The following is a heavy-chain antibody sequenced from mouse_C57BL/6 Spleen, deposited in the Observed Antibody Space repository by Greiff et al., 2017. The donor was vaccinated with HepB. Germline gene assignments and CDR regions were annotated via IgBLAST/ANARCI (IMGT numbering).Heavy chain of an antibody. CDR1: GFTFSSYA. CDR3: ARDRGYDYDVDWFAY. D-gene: IGHD2-4*01. Sequence: DVKLVESGGGLVKPGGSLKLSCAASGFTFSSYAMSWVRQTPEKRLEWVATISDGGSYTYYPDNVKGRFTISRDNAKNNLYLQMSHLKSEDTAMYYCARDRGYDYDVDWFAYWGQGTLVTVSA. J-gene: IGHJ3*01. V-gene: IGHV5-4*01. CDR2: ISDGGSYT.